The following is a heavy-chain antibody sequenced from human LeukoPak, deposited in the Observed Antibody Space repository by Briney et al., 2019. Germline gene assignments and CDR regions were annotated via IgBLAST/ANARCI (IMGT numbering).Heavy chain of an antibody. V-gene: IGHV3-30*02. D-gene: IGHD6-13*01. J-gene: IGHJ4*02. Sequence: GGSLRLSCAASGFTFSSYGMHWVRQAPGKGLEWVAFIRYDGSNKYYADSVKGRFTISRDNSKNTLYLQMNSLRAEDTAVYYCAKDPPEGWPWSSSWYPGGDYWGQGTLVTVSS. CDR2: IRYDGSNK. CDR3: AKDPPEGWPWSSSWYPGGDY. CDR1: GFTFSSYG.